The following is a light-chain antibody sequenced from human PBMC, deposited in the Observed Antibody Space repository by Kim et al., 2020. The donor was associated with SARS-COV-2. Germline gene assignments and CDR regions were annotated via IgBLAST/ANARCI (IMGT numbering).Light chain of an antibody. J-gene: IGKJ4*01. CDR3: HQSHTYPLN. CDR1: ESVGTL. Sequence: DIQMTQSPSALSASVGDTVTITCRASESVGTLLSWFQQRPGKAPNLLIYSTSTLAAGVPSRFSGSGSVTEFSLTISGLQPDDFATYYCHQSHTYPLNFGGGTKVDIK. V-gene: IGKV1-5*03. CDR2: STS.